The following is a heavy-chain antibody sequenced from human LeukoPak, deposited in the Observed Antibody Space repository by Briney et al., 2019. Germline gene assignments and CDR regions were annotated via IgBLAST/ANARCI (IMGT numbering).Heavy chain of an antibody. Sequence: GGSLRLSCAGSGFSVSNYYMSWVRQAPGKGLEWVSLIHDSGETFYADSVKGRFTISRDNSKNTMYLQMNGLRVEDTAVYFCARDRAVTQDWVEFDPWGQGTLVTVSS. V-gene: IGHV3-66*03. D-gene: IGHD4-17*01. CDR2: IHDSGET. CDR1: GFSVSNYY. CDR3: ARDRAVTQDWVEFDP. J-gene: IGHJ5*02.